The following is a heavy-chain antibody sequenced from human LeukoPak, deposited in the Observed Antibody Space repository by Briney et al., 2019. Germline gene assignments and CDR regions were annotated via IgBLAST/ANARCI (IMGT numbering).Heavy chain of an antibody. CDR2: IPYDGSNK. D-gene: IGHD5-24*01. CDR1: GFTFSSYG. J-gene: IGHJ4*02. CDR3: ARDRGDGYNLDYFDY. Sequence: PGGSLRLSCAASGFTFSSYGMHWVRQAPGKGLEWVAVIPYDGSNKYYADSVKGRFTISRDNSKNTLYLQMNSLRAEDTAVYCCARDRGDGYNLDYFDYWGQGTLVTVSS. V-gene: IGHV3-30*03.